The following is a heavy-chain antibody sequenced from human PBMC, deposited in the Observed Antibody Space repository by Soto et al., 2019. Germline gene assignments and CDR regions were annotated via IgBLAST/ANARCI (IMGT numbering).Heavy chain of an antibody. D-gene: IGHD3-10*01. CDR1: GFTFISYA. CDR2: ISGGGDAT. J-gene: IGHJ2*01. Sequence: EVQLLESGGGLVQPGGSLRLSCAASGFTFISYAMNWVRQAPGKWLQWVSAISGGGDATFYADSMKGRFTISRDNSRNTVTLQMNSLGADDTAVYYCARKVPGSTTRPDYWYFDLWGRGTLVTVSS. CDR3: ARKVPGSTTRPDYWYFDL. V-gene: IGHV3-23*01.